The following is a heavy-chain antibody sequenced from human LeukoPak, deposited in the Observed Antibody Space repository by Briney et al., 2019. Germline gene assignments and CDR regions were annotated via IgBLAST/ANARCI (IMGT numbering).Heavy chain of an antibody. J-gene: IGHJ5*02. V-gene: IGHV4-59*08. D-gene: IGHD4-17*01. CDR1: GGSMSSYY. CDR3: VRHASPYPYGWFDP. CDR2: IYYTGST. Sequence: KPSETLSPTCTVSGGSMSSYYWSWIRQPPGKGLEGIGYIYYTGSTNYSHCLKSRVTISVDTSKNQFSLKVSSVTAADTAVYYCVRHASPYPYGWFDPWGQGTLVTVSS.